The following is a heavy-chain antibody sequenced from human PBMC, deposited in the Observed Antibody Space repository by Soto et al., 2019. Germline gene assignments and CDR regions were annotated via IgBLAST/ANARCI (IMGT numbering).Heavy chain of an antibody. V-gene: IGHV1-18*04. CDR3: ARGFRLSGYYYYYYGRDV. Sequence: ASVKVSCKASGYTFTSYGISWVRQAPGQGLEWMGWISADNGNTNYAQKLHGRVTMTTDTSTSTAYMELRSLRSDVTAVYYCARGFRLSGYYYYYYGRDVCGQVTTATV. CDR2: ISADNGNT. J-gene: IGHJ6*02. D-gene: IGHD1-26*01. CDR1: GYTFTSYG.